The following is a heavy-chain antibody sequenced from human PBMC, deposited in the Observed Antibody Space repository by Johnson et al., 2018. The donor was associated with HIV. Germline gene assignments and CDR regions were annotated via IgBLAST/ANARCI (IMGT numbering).Heavy chain of an antibody. CDR2: INSDGANT. D-gene: IGHD2-21*02. CDR3: ASAYTANI. V-gene: IGHV3-74*02. J-gene: IGHJ3*02. Sequence: VQLVESGGGLVQPGGSLRLSCAASGFTFSNYWMHWVRQAPGKGLVWVSRINSDGANTTYADSVKGRFTISRDNDRNTMFLQMHSLRAEDTAVYYCASAYTANIWGQGTMVTVSS. CDR1: GFTFSNYW.